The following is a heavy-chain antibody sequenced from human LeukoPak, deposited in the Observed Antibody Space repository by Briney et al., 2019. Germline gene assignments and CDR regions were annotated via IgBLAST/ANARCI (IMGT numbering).Heavy chain of an antibody. D-gene: IGHD3-10*01. Sequence: ASVKVPCKASGYTFTGYYMHWVRQAPGQGLEWMGWINPNSGGTNYAQKFQGRVTMTRDTSISTAYMELSRLRSDDTAVYYCARDLPRYYGSGSYYNLPDAFDIWGQGTMVTVSS. J-gene: IGHJ3*02. CDR1: GYTFTGYY. CDR3: ARDLPRYYGSGSYYNLPDAFDI. CDR2: INPNSGGT. V-gene: IGHV1-2*02.